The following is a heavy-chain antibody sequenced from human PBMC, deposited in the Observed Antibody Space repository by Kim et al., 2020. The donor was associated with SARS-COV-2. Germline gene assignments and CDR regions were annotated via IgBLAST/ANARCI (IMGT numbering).Heavy chain of an antibody. CDR1: GDSISGSTYY. Sequence: SETLSLICTVSGDSISGSTYYWGWIRRPPGKGLEWIGTIYHSGTTDYSPSLKSRVTISADTSKNQLSLNLTSVTAADTAVYFCVRPIRGGRHDAFDIWG. CDR3: VRPIRGGRHDAFDI. D-gene: IGHD3-10*01. CDR2: IYHSGTT. V-gene: IGHV4-39*01. J-gene: IGHJ3*02.